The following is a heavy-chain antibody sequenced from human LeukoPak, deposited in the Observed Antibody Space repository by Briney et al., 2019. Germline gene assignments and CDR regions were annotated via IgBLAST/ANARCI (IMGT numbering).Heavy chain of an antibody. V-gene: IGHV4-61*01. CDR1: GGSISSGNYY. D-gene: IGHD5-18*01. CDR2: IYYSGST. CDR3: ARQMDTAMVTGHYYYYMDV. Sequence: SETLSLTCTVSGGSISSGNYYWSWIRQPPGKGLEWIGYIYYSGSTNYNPSLKSRVTISVDTSKNQFSLKLSSVTAADTAVYYCARQMDTAMVTGHYYYYMDVWGKGTTVTVSS. J-gene: IGHJ6*03.